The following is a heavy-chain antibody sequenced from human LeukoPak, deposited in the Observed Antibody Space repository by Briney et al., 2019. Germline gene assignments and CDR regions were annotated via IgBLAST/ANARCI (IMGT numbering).Heavy chain of an antibody. Sequence: PSETLSLTCAVYGGSFSGYYRSWIRQPPGKGLEWSGEITHSGNTNYNPSLERRVTISVGTSQNQFSLKLSSVTAAETAVYYCARVVEVDYAWGSYRSFDYWGQGTLVTVSS. V-gene: IGHV4-34*01. J-gene: IGHJ4*02. D-gene: IGHD3-16*02. CDR3: ARVVEVDYAWGSYRSFDY. CDR2: ITHSGNT. CDR1: GGSFSGYY.